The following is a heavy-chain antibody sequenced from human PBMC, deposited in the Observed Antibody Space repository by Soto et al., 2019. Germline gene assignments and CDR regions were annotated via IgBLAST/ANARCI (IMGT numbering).Heavy chain of an antibody. CDR2: TYYRANT. J-gene: IGHJ4*02. CDR3: ARHEAWAQLDD. CDR1: GGSIDSSNFY. V-gene: IGHV4-39*01. D-gene: IGHD7-27*01. Sequence: QLQLQESGPGLVKPSETLSLTCSVSGGSIDSSNFYWAWVRQPPGEGLEWIGSTYYRANTYYNSFRRGRVTYSVDTSKTRFSMRLKSVTAADTAVYYCARHEAWAQLDDWGQGNLVTVS.